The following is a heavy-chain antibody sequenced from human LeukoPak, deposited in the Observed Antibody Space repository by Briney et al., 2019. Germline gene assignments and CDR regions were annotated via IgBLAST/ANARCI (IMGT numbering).Heavy chain of an antibody. Sequence: SETLSLTCTVSGGSISSGGYYWSWIRQHPGKGLEWIGYIYYSGSTYYTPSLKSRSTISVDTSKNQFSLKLSSVTAADTAVYYCASSVAGNYYYYYMDVWGKGTTVTVSS. V-gene: IGHV4-31*03. J-gene: IGHJ6*03. D-gene: IGHD1-14*01. CDR1: GGSISSGGYY. CDR3: ASSVAGNYYYYYMDV. CDR2: IYYSGST.